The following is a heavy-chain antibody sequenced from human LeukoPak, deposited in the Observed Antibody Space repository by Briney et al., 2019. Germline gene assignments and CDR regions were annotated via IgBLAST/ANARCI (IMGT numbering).Heavy chain of an antibody. J-gene: IGHJ5*02. CDR2: LAHDETNK. D-gene: IGHD6-19*01. CDR3: ARDGWVGSSGPFLDL. V-gene: IGHV3-30-3*01. CDR1: GFSFSGCA. Sequence: GGSLRLSCAASGFSFSGCAMHWVRQAPGRGLEWVARLAHDETNKQYGDSVKGRFTISRDSSNNILFLQMNTLRGEDTAVYFCARDGWVGSSGPFLDLWGQGTLVTVSS.